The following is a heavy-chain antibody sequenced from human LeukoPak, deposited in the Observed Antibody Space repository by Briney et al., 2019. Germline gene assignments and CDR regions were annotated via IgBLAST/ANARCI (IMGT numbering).Heavy chain of an antibody. CDR3: VKDELAVAIFDS. CDR1: GFTFSSYG. D-gene: IGHD6-19*01. J-gene: IGHJ4*02. CDR2: IRYDGSYK. Sequence: GGSLRLSCAASGFTFSSYGIHWVRQAPGKGLEWVAFIRYDGSYKYYADSVKGRFTISRDNSKNMLYLQMNGLTAEDTAVYYCVKDELAVAIFDSWGQGTLVTVSS. V-gene: IGHV3-30*02.